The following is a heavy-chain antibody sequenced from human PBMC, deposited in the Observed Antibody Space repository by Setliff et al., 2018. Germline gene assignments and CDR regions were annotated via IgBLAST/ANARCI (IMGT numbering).Heavy chain of an antibody. CDR2: IGSSGSPT. Sequence: AGGSLRLSCVASTFTFSDDYMSWIRQAPGKGLEWIAFIGSSGSPTYYAESVKGRFALSRDNTNKSVNLEMNSLRAEDTAIYYCTRDFWPESSGFAFGQWGQGTLVTVSS. D-gene: IGHD3-22*01. CDR3: TRDFWPESSGFAFGQ. CDR1: TFTFSDDY. J-gene: IGHJ4*02. V-gene: IGHV3-11*04.